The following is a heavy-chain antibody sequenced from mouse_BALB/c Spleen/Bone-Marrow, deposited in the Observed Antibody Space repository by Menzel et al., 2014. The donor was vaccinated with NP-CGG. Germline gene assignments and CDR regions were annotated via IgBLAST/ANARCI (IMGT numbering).Heavy chain of an antibody. CDR3: ARDRGYFDY. Sequence: EVMLVESGGGLVKPGGSLKLSCAASGFTFSSYAVSWVRQSPEKRLEWVAEISSGGSYTYYPDTVTGRFTISRDSAKNTLYLEMSSLRSEDTAMYYCARDRGYFDYWGQGTTLTVSS. CDR2: ISSGGSYT. J-gene: IGHJ2*01. D-gene: IGHD3-1*01. V-gene: IGHV5-9-4*01. CDR1: GFTFSSYA.